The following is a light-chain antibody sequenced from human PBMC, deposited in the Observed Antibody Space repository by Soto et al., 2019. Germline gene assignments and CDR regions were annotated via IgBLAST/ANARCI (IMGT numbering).Light chain of an antibody. CDR2: SNN. J-gene: IGLJ1*01. CDR3: AVWDDSLSGYV. Sequence: QSVLTQPPSASGTPGQRVSISCSGSSTNIGRNSISWYQNLPGTAPKLLIYSNNQRLSGVPDRFTGSRSGTSASLAIRGLQSEDEADYYCAVWDDSLSGYVFGGGTKLTVL. CDR1: STNIGRNS. V-gene: IGLV1-44*01.